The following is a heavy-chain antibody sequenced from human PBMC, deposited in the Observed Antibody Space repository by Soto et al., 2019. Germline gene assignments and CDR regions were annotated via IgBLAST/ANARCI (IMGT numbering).Heavy chain of an antibody. CDR1: GFTFSSYS. J-gene: IGHJ4*02. CDR3: ARCPYDSSGYYGDY. CDR2: ISSSSSYI. Sequence: EVQLVESGGGLVKPGGSLRLSCAASGFTFSSYSMNWVRQAPGKGLEWVSSISSSSSYIYYADSVKGRFTISRDNAKNSLYLQMISLRAEDTAVYYCARCPYDSSGYYGDYWGQGTLVTVSS. D-gene: IGHD3-22*01. V-gene: IGHV3-21*01.